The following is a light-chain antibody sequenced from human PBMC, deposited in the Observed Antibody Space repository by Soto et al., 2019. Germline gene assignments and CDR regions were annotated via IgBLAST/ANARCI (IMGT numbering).Light chain of an antibody. CDR1: QSVSSSY. Sequence: EIVLTQSPGTLSLSPGERATLSCRASQSVSSSYLAWYQQKPGQSPRLLIYGASSRATGIPDRFSGSGYGTEFTLTISRLEPEDIAVYYCLLYPGYTFGQGTKLEIK. CDR2: GAS. J-gene: IGKJ2*01. CDR3: LLYPGYT. V-gene: IGKV3-20*01.